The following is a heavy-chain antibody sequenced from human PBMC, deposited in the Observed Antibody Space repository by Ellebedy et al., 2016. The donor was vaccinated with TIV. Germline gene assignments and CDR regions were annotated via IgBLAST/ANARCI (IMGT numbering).Heavy chain of an antibody. Sequence: AASVKVSCKASGGSFSTYAISWVRQAPGQGLEWMGRIMPILGLASYAQNFQGRVTITADKSTTTVYMDLSSLKSEDTAVYYCARLMIRGETSDLWGQGTLVSVSS. J-gene: IGHJ5*02. CDR3: ARLMIRGETSDL. D-gene: IGHD3-16*01. V-gene: IGHV1-69*04. CDR2: IMPILGLA. CDR1: GGSFSTYA.